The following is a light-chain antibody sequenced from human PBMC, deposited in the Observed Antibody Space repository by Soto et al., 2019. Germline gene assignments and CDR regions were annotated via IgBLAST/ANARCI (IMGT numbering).Light chain of an antibody. CDR1: QSVSSSIY. Sequence: EIVLTQSPGTLSLSPGERATLSCRASQSVSSSIYLAWYKQKPGQALRLLISGASSRATGTPDRFSGSGSATDFTLTISRLEPEDFSVYYCRQYGCSPSYTFGQGTKLEIK. CDR2: GAS. J-gene: IGKJ2*01. CDR3: RQYGCSPSYT. V-gene: IGKV3-20*01.